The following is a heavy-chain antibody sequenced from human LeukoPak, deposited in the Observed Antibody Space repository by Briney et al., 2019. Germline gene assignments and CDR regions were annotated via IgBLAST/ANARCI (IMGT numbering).Heavy chain of an antibody. CDR3: AKDSDILPGYSSPGLDS. Sequence: PGGSLRLSCAASGFTFDDYAMHWVRQAPGKGLEGGSGISWNSGSIGYADSVKGRFTISRDNAKNSLYLQMTTLRAEDTALYYCAKDSDILPGYSSPGLDSWGQGTLVTVSS. CDR2: ISWNSGSI. V-gene: IGHV3-9*01. CDR1: GFTFDDYA. J-gene: IGHJ4*02. D-gene: IGHD3-9*01.